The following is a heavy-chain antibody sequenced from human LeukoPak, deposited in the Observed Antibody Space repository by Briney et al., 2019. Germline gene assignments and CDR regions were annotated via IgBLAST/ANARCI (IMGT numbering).Heavy chain of an antibody. Sequence: SETLSLTCFVYGGSFSGYFWSWIRQPPGKGLEWIGEINDSGSTNYNASLKCRVTISVDTAKSQFSLKLSSVTAADTAVYYCARVGGICTSTGCYFDQYYYIDAWGKGTTVTVSS. CDR2: INDSGST. CDR3: ARVGGICTSTGCYFDQYYYIDA. CDR1: GGSFSGYF. D-gene: IGHD2-2*01. V-gene: IGHV4-34*01. J-gene: IGHJ6*03.